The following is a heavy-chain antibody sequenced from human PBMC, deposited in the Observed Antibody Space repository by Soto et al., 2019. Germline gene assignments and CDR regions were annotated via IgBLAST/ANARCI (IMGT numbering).Heavy chain of an antibody. D-gene: IGHD3-9*01. CDR1: GFTFSTNA. CDR3: AKEGLTGPDY. Sequence: EVQVLESGGDLVQPGGSLTLSCAASGFTFSTNAMSWVREAPGKGLAWVSAISGSGGSTYYADSVKGRFTISRDNSKNTPDLQMNSRRVEDTALYFCAKEGLTGPDYWGQGTLVTVSS. V-gene: IGHV3-23*01. J-gene: IGHJ4*02. CDR2: ISGSGGST.